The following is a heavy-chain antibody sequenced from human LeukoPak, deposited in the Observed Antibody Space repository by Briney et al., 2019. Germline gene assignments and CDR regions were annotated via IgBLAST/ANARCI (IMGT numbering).Heavy chain of an antibody. V-gene: IGHV4-59*01. J-gene: IGHJ6*02. CDR3: ASTYGSGSYSPYYYYYGMDV. CDR1: GGSLRSYS. Sequence: PSETLSLTCTVSGGSLRSYSWGWIRQPPGKPLEWIGYLYYSGSTDYNPSLRSRVTISSDTSNNQFSLRLSSVTAADTAVYYCASTYGSGSYSPYYYYYGMDVWGQGTTVTVSS. D-gene: IGHD3-10*01. CDR2: LYYSGST.